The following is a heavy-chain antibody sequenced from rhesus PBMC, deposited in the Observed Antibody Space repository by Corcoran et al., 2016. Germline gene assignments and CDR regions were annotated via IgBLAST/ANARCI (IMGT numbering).Heavy chain of an antibody. D-gene: IGHD6-43*01. J-gene: IGHJ4*01. Sequence: QVQLQESGPGLVKPSETLSLTCAVSGYSISSNYWSWIRQPPGKGLEWIGYIYVSSTTTYSTPSLNSRATISTGTSKNQFSLKLSSVTAADTAVYYCAGDESSKAAAYWGQGVLVTVSS. V-gene: IGHV4-147*01. CDR1: GYSISSNY. CDR3: AGDESSKAAAY. CDR2: IYVSSTTT.